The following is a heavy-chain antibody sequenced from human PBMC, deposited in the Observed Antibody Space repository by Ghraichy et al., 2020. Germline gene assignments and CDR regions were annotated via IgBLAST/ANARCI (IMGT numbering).Heavy chain of an antibody. CDR2: ISYDGSNK. CDR1: GFTFSSYG. J-gene: IGHJ4*02. D-gene: IGHD3-22*01. V-gene: IGHV3-30*18. CDR3: AKDLYYYASSGFLDY. Sequence: GGSLRLSCAASGFTFSSYGMHWVRQAPGKGLEWVAVISYDGSNKYYADSVKGRFTISRDNSKNTLYLQMNSLRAEDTAVYYCAKDLYYYASSGFLDYWGQGTLVTVSS.